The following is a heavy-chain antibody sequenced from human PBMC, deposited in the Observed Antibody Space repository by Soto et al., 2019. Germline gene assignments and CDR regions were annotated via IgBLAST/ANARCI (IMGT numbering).Heavy chain of an antibody. CDR3: ASDNWNDYYYGMDV. J-gene: IGHJ6*02. CDR2: ISSSSSYI. D-gene: IGHD1-1*01. Sequence: EVQLVESGGGLVKPGGSLRLSCAASGFTFSSYGMNWVRQAPGKGLEWVSSISSSSSYIYYADSVKGRFTISRDNAKNSLYLQMKSLRAEDTAVYYCASDNWNDYYYGMDVWGQGTTVTVSS. CDR1: GFTFSSYG. V-gene: IGHV3-21*01.